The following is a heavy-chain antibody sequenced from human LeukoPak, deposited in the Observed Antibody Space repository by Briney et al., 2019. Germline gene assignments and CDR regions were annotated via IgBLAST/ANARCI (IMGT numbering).Heavy chain of an antibody. CDR3: ARSNPLIVFRGTSLLDY. CDR2: ISSDGTST. Sequence: GGSLRLSCVASGFTFNNHWLHWVRQAPGKGPVWVSRISSDGTSTTYADSVKGRFTISRDNAKNSMYLQMDSLRADDTAVYFCARSNPLIVFRGTSLLDYWGRGTLVTVSS. J-gene: IGHJ4*02. D-gene: IGHD1-7*01. CDR1: GFTFNNHW. V-gene: IGHV3-74*01.